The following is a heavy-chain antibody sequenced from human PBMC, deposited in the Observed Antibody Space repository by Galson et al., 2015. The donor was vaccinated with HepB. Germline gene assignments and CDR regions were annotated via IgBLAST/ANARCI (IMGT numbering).Heavy chain of an antibody. J-gene: IGHJ4*02. V-gene: IGHV3-30-3*01. D-gene: IGHD6-19*01. CDR2: TSYDGSNS. CDR3: GRGGFRAVAGTKGDC. Sequence: LRLSCAASRFSVSDYAMYWVRQAPGKGLEWVAVTSYDGSNSYYGDFVRGRFTISRDNSKNTLYLQMKSVRTEDTAVYYCGRGGFRAVAGTKGDCWGQGTLVTVSS. CDR1: RFSVSDYA.